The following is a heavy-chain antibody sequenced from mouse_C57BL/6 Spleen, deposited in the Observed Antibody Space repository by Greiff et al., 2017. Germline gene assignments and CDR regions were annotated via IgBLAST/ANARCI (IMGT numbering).Heavy chain of an antibody. CDR3: ARTYSNYAAWFAY. CDR2: ISSGSSTI. CDR1: GFTFSDYG. Sequence: EVQRVESGGGLVKPGGSLKLSCAASGFTFSDYGMHWVRQAPEKGLEWVAYISSGSSTIYYADTVKGRFTISRDNAKNTLFLQMTSLRSEDTAMYYCARTYSNYAAWFAYWGQGTLVTVSA. D-gene: IGHD2-5*01. V-gene: IGHV5-17*01. J-gene: IGHJ3*01.